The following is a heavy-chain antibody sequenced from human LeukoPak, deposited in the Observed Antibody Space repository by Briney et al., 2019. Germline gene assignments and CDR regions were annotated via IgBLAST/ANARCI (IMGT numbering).Heavy chain of an antibody. J-gene: IGHJ4*02. CDR1: GGSISSYY. V-gene: IGHV4-4*07. D-gene: IGHD6-13*01. Sequence: SETLSLTCTVSGGSISSYYWSWIRQPAGKGLEWIGRIYTSGSTNYNPSLKSRVTMSVDMSKNQFSLKLSSVTAADTAVYYCARDRREVAAAGYFDYWGQGTLVTVSS. CDR2: IYTSGST. CDR3: ARDRREVAAAGYFDY.